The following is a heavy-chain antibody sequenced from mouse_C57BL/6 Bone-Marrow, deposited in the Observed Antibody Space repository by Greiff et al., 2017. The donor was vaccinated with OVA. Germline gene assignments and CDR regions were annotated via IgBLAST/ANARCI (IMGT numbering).Heavy chain of an antibody. CDR3: TTSDGSSFAY. D-gene: IGHD1-1*01. CDR2: IDPENGDT. Sequence: VHVKQSGAELVRPGASVKLSCTASGFNIKDDYMHWVKQRPEQGLEWIGWIDPENGDTEYASKFQGKATITADTSSNPAYLQLSSLTSEDTAVYYCTTSDGSSFAYWGQGTLVTVSA. J-gene: IGHJ3*01. V-gene: IGHV14-4*01. CDR1: GFNIKDDY.